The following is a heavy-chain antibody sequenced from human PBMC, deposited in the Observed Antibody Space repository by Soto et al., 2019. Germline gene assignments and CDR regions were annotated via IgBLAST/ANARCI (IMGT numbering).Heavy chain of an antibody. CDR1: GGSISSYY. J-gene: IGHJ4*02. V-gene: IGHV4-59*01. CDR2: IYYSGST. CDR3: ARVKDYGDYYFDY. D-gene: IGHD4-17*01. Sequence: SETLSLTCTVSGGSISSYYWSWIRQPPGKGLEWIGYIYYSGSTNYNPSLKSRVTISVDTSKNQFSLKLSSVTAADTAVYYCARVKDYGDYYFDYWGQGTLVTVSS.